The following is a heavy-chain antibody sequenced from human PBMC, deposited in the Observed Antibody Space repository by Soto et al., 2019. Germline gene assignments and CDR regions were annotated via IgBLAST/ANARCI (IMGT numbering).Heavy chain of an antibody. Sequence: ASVKVSCKASGYTFTGYYMHWVRQAPGQGLEWMGWINPNSGGTNYAQKFQGRVTMTRDTSISTAYMELGRLRSDDTAVYYCARASEYYDFWSGYDYWGQGTLVTVSS. CDR1: GYTFTGYY. CDR2: INPNSGGT. D-gene: IGHD3-3*01. V-gene: IGHV1-2*02. J-gene: IGHJ4*02. CDR3: ARASEYYDFWSGYDY.